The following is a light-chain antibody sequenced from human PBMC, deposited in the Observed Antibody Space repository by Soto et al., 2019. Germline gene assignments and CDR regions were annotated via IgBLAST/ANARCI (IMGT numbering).Light chain of an antibody. Sequence: QSALTQPASVSGSPGQSITISCIGSSSDVGRYNFVTWHQQHPGKAPKLMIYDVSNRPSGVSNRFSGSKSGNTASLTISGLQAEDEADYYCSSFTSNSTLLFGGGTKLTVL. CDR3: SSFTSNSTLL. CDR1: SSDVGRYNF. V-gene: IGLV2-14*03. J-gene: IGLJ2*01. CDR2: DVS.